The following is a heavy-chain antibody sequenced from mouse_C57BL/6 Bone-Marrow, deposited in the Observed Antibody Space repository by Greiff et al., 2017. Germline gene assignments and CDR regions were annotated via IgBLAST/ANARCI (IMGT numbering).Heavy chain of an antibody. CDR3: ARPTVYYAMDY. J-gene: IGHJ4*01. Sequence: EVHLVESGGDLVKPGGSLKLSCAASGFTFSSYGMSWVRQTPDKRLEWVATISSGGSDTYYPDSVKGRFTIARANAKNTLYLQMSSLKSEDTAMFYCARPTVYYAMDYWGQGTSVTVSA. V-gene: IGHV5-6*01. CDR2: ISSGGSDT. D-gene: IGHD1-1*01. CDR1: GFTFSSYG.